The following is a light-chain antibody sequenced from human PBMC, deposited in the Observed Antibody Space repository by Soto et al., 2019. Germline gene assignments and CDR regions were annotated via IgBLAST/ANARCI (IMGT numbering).Light chain of an antibody. J-gene: IGKJ1*01. V-gene: IGKV3-20*01. CDR1: QSVTSGF. Sequence: EIVLTQSPGTRSLSPGERATLSCRASQSVTSGFLAWYQQKPGQTPRLLIYGASSRATGIPDRFSGSGSGTDFTLTISRLEPEDFAVYFCQQYGRSPWTFGQGTKVEVK. CDR2: GAS. CDR3: QQYGRSPWT.